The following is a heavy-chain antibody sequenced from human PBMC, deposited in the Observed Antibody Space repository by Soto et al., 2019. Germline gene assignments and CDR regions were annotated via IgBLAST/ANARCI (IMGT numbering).Heavy chain of an antibody. J-gene: IGHJ4*02. CDR3: AKAGLSSGWSPSYFDY. V-gene: IGHV3-23*01. CDR1: GFTFSSYA. CDR2: MSGTGGST. D-gene: IGHD6-19*01. Sequence: GGSLRLSCAASGFTFSSYAMNWVRQAPGKGLEWVSAMSGTGGSTYYADSVKGRFTISRDNSKNTLYLQMNSLRVEDTALFYCAKAGLSSGWSPSYFDYWGQGTLVTVSS.